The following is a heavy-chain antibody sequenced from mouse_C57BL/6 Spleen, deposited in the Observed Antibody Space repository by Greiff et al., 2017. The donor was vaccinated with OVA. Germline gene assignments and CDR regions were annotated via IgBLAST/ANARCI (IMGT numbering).Heavy chain of an antibody. J-gene: IGHJ2*01. V-gene: IGHV5-4*01. D-gene: IGHD3-2*02. CDR3: AIEGSGYPFYY. Sequence: EVKLMESGGGLVKPGGSLKLSCAASGFTFSSYAMYWVSQTPAKRLEWVANISDGGSYTYYPDNVKGRFTISRDNAKNNLYLQMIHLKSEDTAMYYFAIEGSGYPFYYWGQGPTLSVSS. CDR1: GFTFSSYA. CDR2: ISDGGSYT.